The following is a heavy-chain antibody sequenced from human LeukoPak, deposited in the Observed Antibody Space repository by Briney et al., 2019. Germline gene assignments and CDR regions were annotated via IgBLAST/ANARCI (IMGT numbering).Heavy chain of an antibody. J-gene: IGHJ3*01. CDR3: AKEAGQDYGALDAFDV. D-gene: IGHD4-17*01. Sequence: GGSLRLSCAASGFTFSIYSMNWVRQAPGKGLEWVSSIGGTSSSLYYAESVKGRFTISRDNARNSLYLQMSSLRADDTAVYYCAKEAGQDYGALDAFDVWGQGTMVTVSS. CDR1: GFTFSIYS. V-gene: IGHV3-21*01. CDR2: IGGTSSSL.